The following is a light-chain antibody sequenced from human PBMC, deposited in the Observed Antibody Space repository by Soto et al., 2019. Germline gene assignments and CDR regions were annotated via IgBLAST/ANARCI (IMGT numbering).Light chain of an antibody. Sequence: QSALTQPPSASGSPGQSVTISCTGTSSDVGGYNFVSWYQQQPGKAPKLLIYEVTQRPSGVPDRFSGSKSGNTASLTVSGLRAEDEADYYCSSYAGSNMGVFGTGTKLTVL. CDR1: SSDVGGYNF. V-gene: IGLV2-8*01. CDR2: EVT. J-gene: IGLJ1*01. CDR3: SSYAGSNMGV.